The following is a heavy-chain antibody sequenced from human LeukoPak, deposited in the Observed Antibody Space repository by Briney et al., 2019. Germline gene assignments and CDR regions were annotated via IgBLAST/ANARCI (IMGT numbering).Heavy chain of an antibody. J-gene: IGHJ4*02. V-gene: IGHV3-53*01. Sequence: GGSLRLSCAASGFTVSSNYTSWVRQAPGKGLEWVSVIYSGGSTYYADSVKGRFTISRDNAKISLYLQMNSLRAEDTAVYYCARFRISMFRGFRLRGDYYFDHWGQGTLVTVSS. CDR1: GFTVSSNY. CDR2: IYSGGST. D-gene: IGHD3-10*01. CDR3: ARFRISMFRGFRLRGDYYFDH.